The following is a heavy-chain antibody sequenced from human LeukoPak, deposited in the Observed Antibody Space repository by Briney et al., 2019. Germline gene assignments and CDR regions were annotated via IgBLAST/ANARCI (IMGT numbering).Heavy chain of an antibody. CDR2: ISSSSSYI. CDR3: ARDTISFVVVPAATERFDP. D-gene: IGHD2-2*01. V-gene: IGHV3-21*01. J-gene: IGHJ5*02. Sequence: PGGSLRLSCAASGFIFSDYYMSWVRQAPGKGLEWVSSISSSSSYIYYADSVKGRFTISRDNAKNSLYLQMNSLRAEDTAVYYCARDTISFVVVPAATERFDPWGQGTLVTVSS. CDR1: GFIFSDYY.